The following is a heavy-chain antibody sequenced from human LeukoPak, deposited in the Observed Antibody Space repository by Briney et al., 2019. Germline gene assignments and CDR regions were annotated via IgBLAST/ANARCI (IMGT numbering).Heavy chain of an antibody. Sequence: ASVKVSCKASGYRFTSYGIGWVRQAPGQGLEWVGWISIYNGKTYYTQSLQDRVTMTTDTSTNTVYMELRSLRSDDTAVYYCARACHLVVVTAEGGWLDPWGQGTLVTVSS. D-gene: IGHD2-21*02. V-gene: IGHV1-18*01. CDR2: ISIYNGKT. CDR3: ARACHLVVVTAEGGWLDP. J-gene: IGHJ5*02. CDR1: GYRFTSYG.